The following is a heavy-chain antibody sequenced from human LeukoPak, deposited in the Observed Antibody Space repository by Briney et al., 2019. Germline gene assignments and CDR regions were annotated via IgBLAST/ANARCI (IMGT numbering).Heavy chain of an antibody. D-gene: IGHD5-18*01. CDR2: ISYDGSNK. Sequence: PGGSLRLSCAASRFTFSSYGMHWVRQAPGKGLEWVAVISYDGSNKNYADSVKGRFTISRDNSKNTLYLQMNSLRAEDTAVYYCAKSRGYSYGSDAFDIWGQGTMVTVSS. CDR1: RFTFSSYG. J-gene: IGHJ3*02. CDR3: AKSRGYSYGSDAFDI. V-gene: IGHV3-30*18.